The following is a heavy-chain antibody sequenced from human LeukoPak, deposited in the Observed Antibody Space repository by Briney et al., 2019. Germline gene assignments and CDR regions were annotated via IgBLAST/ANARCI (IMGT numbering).Heavy chain of an antibody. D-gene: IGHD3-3*01. CDR2: IYYSGST. CDR3: ARGPYYDFWSGPNTYNWFDP. CDR1: GGSISSYY. Sequence: SETLSLTCTVSGGSISSYYWSWIRKPPGKGLKGIGYIYYSGSTNYNPSLKSRVTISVDTSKNQFSLKLSSVTAADTAVYYCARGPYYDFWSGPNTYNWFDPWGQGTLVTVSS. V-gene: IGHV4-59*01. J-gene: IGHJ5*02.